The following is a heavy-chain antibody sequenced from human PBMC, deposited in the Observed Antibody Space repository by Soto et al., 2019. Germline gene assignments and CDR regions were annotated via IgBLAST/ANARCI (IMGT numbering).Heavy chain of an antibody. J-gene: IGHJ4*02. CDR1: GFTVSSNY. D-gene: IGHD3-10*01. V-gene: IGHV3-66*01. CDR3: ARDRVTQKGRSSDY. CDR2: IYSGGST. Sequence: GGSLRLSCAASGFTVSSNYMSWVRQAPGKGLEWVSVIYSGGSTYYADSVKGRFTISRDNSKNTLYLQMNSLRAEDTAVYYCARDRVTQKGRSSDYWGQGTLVTVSS.